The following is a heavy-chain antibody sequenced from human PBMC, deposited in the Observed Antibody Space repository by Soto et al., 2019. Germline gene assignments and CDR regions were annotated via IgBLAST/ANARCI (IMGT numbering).Heavy chain of an antibody. CDR1: GYTFTSYG. CDR2: ISAYNGNT. Sequence: ASVKVSCKASGYTFTSYGISWVRQAPGQGLEWMGWISAYNGNTNYAQKLQGRVTMTTDTSTSTAYMELRSLRSDDTAVYYCARDRVAAAEIYYYGMDVWGQGTTVTVSS. J-gene: IGHJ6*02. D-gene: IGHD6-13*01. CDR3: ARDRVAAAEIYYYGMDV. V-gene: IGHV1-18*01.